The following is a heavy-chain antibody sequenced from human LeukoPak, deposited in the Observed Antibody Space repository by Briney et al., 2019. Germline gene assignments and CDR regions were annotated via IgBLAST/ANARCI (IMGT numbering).Heavy chain of an antibody. V-gene: IGHV3-48*03. J-gene: IGHJ5*02. CDR1: GFTFSSYE. CDR3: AREVTYCGGDCSGGWFDP. D-gene: IGHD2-21*02. Sequence: PVGSLRLSCAASGFTFSSYEMHWVRQAPGKGLEWVSYISSSGSTIYYADSVKGRFTISRDNAKNSLYLQMNSLRAEDTAVYYCAREVTYCGGDCSGGWFDPWGQGTLVTVSS. CDR2: ISSSGSTI.